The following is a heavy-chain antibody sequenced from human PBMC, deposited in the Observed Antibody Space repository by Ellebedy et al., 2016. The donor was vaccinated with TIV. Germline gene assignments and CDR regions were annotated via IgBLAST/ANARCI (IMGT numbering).Heavy chain of an antibody. J-gene: IGHJ6*02. Sequence: MPSETLSLTCTVSGGSISSGGYYWSWIRQHPGKGLEWIGYIYYSGSTYYNPSLKSRVTILVDTSKNQFSLKLSSVTAADTAVYYCVRVGTMVRGVIALGMDVWGQGTTVTVSS. CDR1: GGSISSGGYY. D-gene: IGHD3-10*01. V-gene: IGHV4-31*03. CDR3: VRVGTMVRGVIALGMDV. CDR2: IYYSGST.